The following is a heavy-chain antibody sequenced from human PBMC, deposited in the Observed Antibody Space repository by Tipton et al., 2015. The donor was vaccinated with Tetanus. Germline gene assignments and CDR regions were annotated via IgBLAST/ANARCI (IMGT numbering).Heavy chain of an antibody. Sequence: LRLSCTVSGCTMRSYYWSWIRQPPGKGLEWIGYIYYSWCTNYNSSLKTRDAISVDTSKNQFSLKLTSVTAADTAVYYCARSYGDTFLFRLDSWGQGALVTVSS. CDR1: GCTMRSYY. J-gene: IGHJ1*01. D-gene: IGHD4-17*01. CDR2: IYYSWCT. V-gene: IGHV4-59*08. CDR3: ARSYGDTFLFRLDS.